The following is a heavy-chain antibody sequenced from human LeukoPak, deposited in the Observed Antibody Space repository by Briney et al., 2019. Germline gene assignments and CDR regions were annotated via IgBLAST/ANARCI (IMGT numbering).Heavy chain of an antibody. V-gene: IGHV3-30*04. D-gene: IGHD5-18*01. Sequence: GGSLRLSCAASGFTFSSYAMHWVRQAPGKGLEWVAVISYDGSNKYYADSVKGRFTISRDNSKNTLYLQMNSPRAEDTAVYYCARLYSYGLDYWGQGTLVTVSS. J-gene: IGHJ4*02. CDR2: ISYDGSNK. CDR1: GFTFSSYA. CDR3: ARLYSYGLDY.